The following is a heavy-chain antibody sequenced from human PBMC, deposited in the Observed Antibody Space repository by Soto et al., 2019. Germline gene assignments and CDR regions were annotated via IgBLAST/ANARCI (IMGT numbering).Heavy chain of an antibody. Sequence: ASVKVSCKVSGYTLTELSMHWVRQAPGKGLEWMGGFDPEDGETIYAQRFQGRVTMTEDTSTDTAYMELSSLRSEDTAVYYCATTYSGSYPGYYGMDVWGQGTTVTVSS. V-gene: IGHV1-24*01. CDR1: GYTLTELS. J-gene: IGHJ6*02. D-gene: IGHD1-26*01. CDR2: FDPEDGET. CDR3: ATTYSGSYPGYYGMDV.